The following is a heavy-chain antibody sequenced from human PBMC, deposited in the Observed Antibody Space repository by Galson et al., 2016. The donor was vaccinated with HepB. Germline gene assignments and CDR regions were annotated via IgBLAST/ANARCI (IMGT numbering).Heavy chain of an antibody. CDR2: IVVGSGNT. D-gene: IGHD2-2*01. CDR1: GFIVTNSA. CDR3: AADYGVGSTGWSASDYYYGMDV. V-gene: IGHV1-58*01. J-gene: IGHJ6*02. Sequence: SVKVSCKASGFIVTNSAVQWVRQDRGQRLEWIGWIVVGSGNTKYAQKFQERVTITRDMSTSTAYMELSSLRSEDTAVYYCAADYGVGSTGWSASDYYYGMDVWGQGTTVTVSS.